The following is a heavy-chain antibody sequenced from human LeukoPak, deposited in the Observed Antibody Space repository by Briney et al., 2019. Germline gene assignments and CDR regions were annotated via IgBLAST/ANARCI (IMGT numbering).Heavy chain of an antibody. CDR3: ARASLLAYYSTSKEDDAFDI. Sequence: GGSLRLSCAASGFTFTSYAMHWVRQAPGQRLEWMGWINAGNGNTKYSQKFQGRVTITRDTSASTAYMELSSLRSEDTAVYYCARASLLAYYSTSKEDDAFDIWGQGTMVTVSS. CDR1: GFTFTSYA. J-gene: IGHJ3*02. D-gene: IGHD3-10*01. CDR2: INAGNGNT. V-gene: IGHV1-3*01.